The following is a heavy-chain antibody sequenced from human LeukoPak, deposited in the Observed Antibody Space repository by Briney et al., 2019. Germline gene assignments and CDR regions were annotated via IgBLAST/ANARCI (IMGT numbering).Heavy chain of an antibody. D-gene: IGHD2-2*01. V-gene: IGHV3-30*19. Sequence: GGSLRLSCAASGFTFSSYGMHWVRQAPGKGLEWVAVISFDGSDKYYADSVKGRFTISTDISKNTLYLEMNSLRADDTAMYYCARAQLEYCSTTSCYVFDFWGQGTLVTVSS. CDR2: ISFDGSDK. CDR3: ARAQLEYCSTTSCYVFDF. CDR1: GFTFSSYG. J-gene: IGHJ4*02.